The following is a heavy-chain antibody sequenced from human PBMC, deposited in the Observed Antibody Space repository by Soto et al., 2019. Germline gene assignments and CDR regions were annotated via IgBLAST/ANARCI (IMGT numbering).Heavy chain of an antibody. D-gene: IGHD2-2*01. CDR2: ISGSGGST. CDR1: GFTFSSYA. CDR3: EKDGGGDIVVVPAAPFDY. V-gene: IGHV3-23*01. Sequence: EVQLLESGGGLVQPGGSLRLSCAASGFTFSSYAMSWVRQAPGKGLEWVSAISGSGGSTYYADSVKGRFTISRDNSKNNMYRKMNTLIAEDPAVYYCEKDGGGDIVVVPAAPFDYWGQGTLVTVSS. J-gene: IGHJ4*02.